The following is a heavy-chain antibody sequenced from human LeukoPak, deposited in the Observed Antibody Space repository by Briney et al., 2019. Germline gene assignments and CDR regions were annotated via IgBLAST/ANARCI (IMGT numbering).Heavy chain of an antibody. Sequence: ASGPTLVNPTQTLTLTCTFSGFSLSTSGVGVGWIRQPPGKALEWLALIYWDDDKRYSPSLKSRLTITKDTSKNQAVLTMTNMDPVDTATYYCVHRLAGDYDSGSDFDYWGQGTLVTVSS. CDR2: IYWDDDK. CDR1: GFSLSTSGVG. D-gene: IGHD3-10*01. CDR3: VHRLAGDYDSGSDFDY. V-gene: IGHV2-5*02. J-gene: IGHJ4*02.